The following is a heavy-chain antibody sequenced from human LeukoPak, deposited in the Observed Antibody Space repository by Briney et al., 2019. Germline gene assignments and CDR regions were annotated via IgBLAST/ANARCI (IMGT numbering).Heavy chain of an antibody. CDR1: GYSFTNYW. Sequence: TGESLKISCKGSGYSFTNYWIGWVRQMPGKGLEWMGIIYPGDSDTRYSPSFQGQVTISADKSISTAFLQCSSLKASDTAMYYCARASLGVFDPWGQGTLVTVSS. V-gene: IGHV5-51*01. CDR3: ARASLGVFDP. J-gene: IGHJ5*02. CDR2: IYPGDSDT.